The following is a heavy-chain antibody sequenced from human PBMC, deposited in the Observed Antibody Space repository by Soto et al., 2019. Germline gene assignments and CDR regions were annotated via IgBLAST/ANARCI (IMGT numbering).Heavy chain of an antibody. CDR1: GFTFSSYG. J-gene: IGHJ6*02. CDR3: ARTNYRPYYYYYYGMDV. D-gene: IGHD1-7*01. Sequence: SLRLSCAASGFTFSSYGMHWVRPAPGKGLEWVAVISYDGSNKYYADSVNGRFTISRDNSKNTLYLQMNSLRAEDTAVYYCARTNYRPYYYYYYGMDVWGQGTTVTVSS. V-gene: IGHV3-30*03. CDR2: ISYDGSNK.